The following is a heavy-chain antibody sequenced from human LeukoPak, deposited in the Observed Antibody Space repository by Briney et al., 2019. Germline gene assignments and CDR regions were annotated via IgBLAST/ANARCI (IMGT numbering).Heavy chain of an antibody. D-gene: IGHD6-13*01. CDR1: RGSIRTADYY. V-gene: IGHV4-39*01. J-gene: IGHJ5*01. CDR2: IYFSGTP. Sequence: KPSETLSLTCTVSRGSIRTADYYWAWVRQPPGEGLEWLGSIYFSGTPYFNPSLKSRVAVSIDTSKNQFSLKVTSVNASDTAVYFCARTSSWYAGAWFDSCGQGTLVTVSS. CDR3: ARTSSWYAGAWFDS.